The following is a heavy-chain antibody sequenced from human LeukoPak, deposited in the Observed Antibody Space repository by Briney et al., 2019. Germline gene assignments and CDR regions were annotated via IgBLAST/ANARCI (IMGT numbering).Heavy chain of an antibody. CDR2: ISYDGSNT. V-gene: IGHV3-30*18. J-gene: IGHJ4*02. D-gene: IGHD5-18*01. CDR3: AKNWTAMEIDY. CDR1: GFPFSSYG. Sequence: GSLPLSCAASGFPFSSYGMHWVRQAPGKGLEWVADISYDGSNTYYAASVKGRFTISRDNSKNTLCLQMISLRAEDTAVYYRAKNWTAMEIDYWGQGTLVTV.